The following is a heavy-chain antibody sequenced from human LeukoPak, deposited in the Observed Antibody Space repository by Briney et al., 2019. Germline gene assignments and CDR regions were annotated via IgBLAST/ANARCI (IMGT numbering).Heavy chain of an antibody. V-gene: IGHV3-74*01. Sequence: GGSLKLSCEASGFTFSSYWMHWVRQAPGKGLVWVSRINSDGSNTIYADSVRGRFTFSRDNAKNTLYLQMNSLRAEDTAVYYCSRGGVYHGFDIWGQGTMVTVSS. CDR3: SRGGVYHGFDI. CDR2: INSDGSNT. J-gene: IGHJ3*02. CDR1: GFTFSSYW. D-gene: IGHD5/OR15-5a*01.